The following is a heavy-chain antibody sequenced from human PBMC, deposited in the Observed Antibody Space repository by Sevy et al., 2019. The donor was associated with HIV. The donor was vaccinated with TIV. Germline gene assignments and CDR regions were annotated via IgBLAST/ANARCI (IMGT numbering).Heavy chain of an antibody. J-gene: IGHJ4*02. D-gene: IGHD6-13*01. CDR2: INPNSGGT. CDR1: GSTFTGYY. V-gene: IGHV1-2*02. CDR3: ASHSSSWSSFDY. Sequence: ASVKVSCKASGSTFTGYYMHWVRQAPGQGLEWMGWINPNSGGTNYALKFQGRVTMTRDTSISTAYMELSRLRSDDTAVYYCASHSSSWSSFDYWGQGTLVTVSS.